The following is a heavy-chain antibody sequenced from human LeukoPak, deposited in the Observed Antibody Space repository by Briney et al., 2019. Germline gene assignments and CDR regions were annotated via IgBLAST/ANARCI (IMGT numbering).Heavy chain of an antibody. D-gene: IGHD4-11*01. CDR1: GITFSSLG. CDR2: IWYDGSNE. Sequence: GRSLRLSCVASGITFSSLGMHWVRQAPGKGLEWVAFIWYDGSNEYYADSVKGRFTISRDNSKNTLYLQMNSLRAEDTAMYYCARDSPVTAGPFDPWGQGTLVTVSS. J-gene: IGHJ5*02. CDR3: ARDSPVTAGPFDP. V-gene: IGHV3-33*01.